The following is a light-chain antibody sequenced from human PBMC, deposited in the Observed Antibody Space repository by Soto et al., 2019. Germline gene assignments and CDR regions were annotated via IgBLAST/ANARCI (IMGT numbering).Light chain of an antibody. J-gene: IGKJ1*01. CDR3: QQYCSSGT. V-gene: IGKV3-20*01. CDR1: QSVSSSY. CDR2: GAS. Sequence: EIVLAQSPGTLSLSPGERATLSCRASQSVSSSYLGWYQQKPGQAPRLLIYGASRRATGIPDRFSGSGSGTDFTLTISRVEPEDFAVYYCQQYCSSGTFGQGTKVDIK.